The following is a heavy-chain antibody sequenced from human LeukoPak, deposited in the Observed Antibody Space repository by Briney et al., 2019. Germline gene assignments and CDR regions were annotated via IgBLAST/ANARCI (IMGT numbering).Heavy chain of an antibody. V-gene: IGHV4-34*01. CDR1: GGSFSGYY. Sequence: SETLSLTCAVYGGSFSGYYWSWIRQPPGKGLEWIGEINHSGSTNYNPSLKSRVTISVDTSKNQFSLKLSSVTAADTAVYYCARRAVLLWFGEFDWFDPWGQGTLVTVSS. CDR3: ARRAVLLWFGEFDWFDP. CDR2: INHSGST. J-gene: IGHJ5*02. D-gene: IGHD3-10*01.